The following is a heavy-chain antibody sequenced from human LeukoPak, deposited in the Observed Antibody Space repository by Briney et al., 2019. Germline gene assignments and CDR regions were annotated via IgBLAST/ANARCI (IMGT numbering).Heavy chain of an antibody. J-gene: IGHJ4*02. CDR2: ISGSGGST. V-gene: IGHV3-23*01. CDR1: GFTFSSYA. Sequence: GGSLRLSCAASGFTFSSYAMSWVRQAPGKGLEWVSAISGSGGSTYYADFVKGRFTISRDNSKNTLYLQMNSLRAEDTAVYYCAKPQWLANYFDYWGQGTLVTVSS. D-gene: IGHD6-19*01. CDR3: AKPQWLANYFDY.